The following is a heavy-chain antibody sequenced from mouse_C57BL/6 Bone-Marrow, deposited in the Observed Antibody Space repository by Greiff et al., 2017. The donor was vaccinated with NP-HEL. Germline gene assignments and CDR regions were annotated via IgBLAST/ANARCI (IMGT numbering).Heavy chain of an antibody. CDR3: ARGLLRYFDV. CDR2: IHPNSGST. V-gene: IGHV1-64*01. D-gene: IGHD2-3*01. CDR1: GYTFTSYW. J-gene: IGHJ1*03. Sequence: VQLQQPGAELVKPGASVKLSCKASGYTFTSYWMHWVKQRPGQGLEWIGMIHPNSGSTNYNEKFKGKATLTVDKSSSTAYMQLSSLTSEDSAVYYCARGLLRYFDVWGTGTTVTGSS.